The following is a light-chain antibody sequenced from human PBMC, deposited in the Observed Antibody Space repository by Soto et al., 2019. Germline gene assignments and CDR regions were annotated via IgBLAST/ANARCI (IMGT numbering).Light chain of an antibody. CDR2: DNN. CDR3: VTWDTSLTTTVL. J-gene: IGLJ2*01. CDR1: SSNIETNF. Sequence: QSVLTQPPSVSAVPGQKVIISCSGSSSNIETNFVSWYQQLPGTAPKLLIFDNNKRPSGIPDRFSGSKSGTSATLGITGLQTGDEADYYCVTWDTSLTTTVLFGGGTQLTVL. V-gene: IGLV1-51*01.